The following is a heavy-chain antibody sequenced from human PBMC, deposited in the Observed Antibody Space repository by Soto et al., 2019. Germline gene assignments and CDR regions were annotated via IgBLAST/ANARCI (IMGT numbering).Heavy chain of an antibody. D-gene: IGHD3-3*01. CDR3: ARTYYDFWSGYYLGTMGFDP. CDR2: IYPGDSDT. CDR1: GYSFTSYW. Sequence: PGESLKISCKGSGYSFTSYWIGWVRQMPGKGLEWMGIIYPGDSDTRYSPSFQGQVTISADKSISTAYLQWSSLKASDTAMYYCARTYYDFWSGYYLGTMGFDPWGQGTLVTVSS. V-gene: IGHV5-51*01. J-gene: IGHJ5*02.